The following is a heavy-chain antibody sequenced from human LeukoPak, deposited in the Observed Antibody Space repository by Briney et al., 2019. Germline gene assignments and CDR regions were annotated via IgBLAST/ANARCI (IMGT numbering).Heavy chain of an antibody. CDR3: ARGSHDRSWYGAH. J-gene: IGHJ4*02. CDR1: GFTFSDYT. V-gene: IGHV3-30*04. D-gene: IGHD6-13*01. Sequence: QAGGSLRLSCAASGFTFSDYTMQWVRQAPGKGLEWVALLPPDGSYQYYADSLKGRFTISRDNFKNALYLQMNSLRLEDTAVYYCARGSHDRSWYGAHWGQGTLLSVSS. CDR2: LPPDGSYQ.